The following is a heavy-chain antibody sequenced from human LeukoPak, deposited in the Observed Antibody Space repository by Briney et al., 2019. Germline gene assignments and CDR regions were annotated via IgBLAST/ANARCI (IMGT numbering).Heavy chain of an antibody. CDR2: IYYSGST. D-gene: IGHD1-26*01. CDR1: GGYISSYS. CDR3: AIQGEWELTPTH. Sequence: SETLSLTCTVSGGYISSYSWSWIRQPPGKGLEWIGYIYYSGSTNYNPSLKSRVTISVDTSKNQFSLKLSSVTAADTAVYYCAIQGEWELTPTHWGQGTLVTVSS. J-gene: IGHJ4*02. V-gene: IGHV4-59*08.